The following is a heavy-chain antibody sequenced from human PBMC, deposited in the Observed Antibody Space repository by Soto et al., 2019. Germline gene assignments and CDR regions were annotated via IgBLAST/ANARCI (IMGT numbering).Heavy chain of an antibody. J-gene: IGHJ3*02. V-gene: IGHV1-18*01. CDR2: ISAYNGNT. Sequence: QVQLVQSGAEVKKPGASVKVSCKASGYTFTSYGISWVRQAPGQGLEWMGWISAYNGNTNYAQKLQGRVTMTTDTSTSTAYMERRSLRADDTAVYYCARERRPRYNWNADAFDIWGQGTMVTVSS. D-gene: IGHD1-1*01. CDR3: ARERRPRYNWNADAFDI. CDR1: GYTFTSYG.